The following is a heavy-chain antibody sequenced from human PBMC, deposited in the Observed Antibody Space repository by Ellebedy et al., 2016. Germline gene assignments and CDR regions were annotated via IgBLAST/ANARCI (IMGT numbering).Heavy chain of an antibody. CDR1: GFRFSNYG. Sequence: GGSLRLXXAASGFRFSNYGMYWVRQAPGKGLEWVAVIWYDGNNEYYADSVKGRFTISRDNSNNTLFLQMSSLRPEDTAFYYCANGGDEPDFWGQGTLVTVSS. V-gene: IGHV3-30*02. CDR3: ANGGDEPDF. CDR2: IWYDGNNE. J-gene: IGHJ4*02. D-gene: IGHD2-21*02.